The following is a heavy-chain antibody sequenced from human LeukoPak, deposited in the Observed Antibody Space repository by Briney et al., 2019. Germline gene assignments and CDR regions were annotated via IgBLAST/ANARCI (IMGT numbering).Heavy chain of an antibody. Sequence: GASVKVSCKASGYTFTSYGISWARQAPGQGLEWMGWVSAYNGNTNYAQKLQGRVTMTTDTSTSTAYMELRSLRSDDTAVYYCARHVDTAMVTEVDYWGQGTLVTVSS. D-gene: IGHD5-18*01. CDR1: GYTFTSYG. CDR2: VSAYNGNT. CDR3: ARHVDTAMVTEVDY. V-gene: IGHV1-18*01. J-gene: IGHJ4*02.